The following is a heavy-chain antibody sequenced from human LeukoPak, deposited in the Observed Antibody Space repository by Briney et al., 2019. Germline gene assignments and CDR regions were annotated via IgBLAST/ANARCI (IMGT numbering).Heavy chain of an antibody. J-gene: IGHJ5*02. Sequence: KPSETLSLTCAVYGGSFSGYYWSWIRQPPGKGLEWIGEINHSGSTNYNPSLKSRVTIPVDTSKNQFSLKLSSVTAADTAVYYCARVGWAVNWFDPWGQGTLVTVSS. CDR2: INHSGST. CDR3: ARVGWAVNWFDP. CDR1: GGSFSGYY. D-gene: IGHD6-19*01. V-gene: IGHV4-34*01.